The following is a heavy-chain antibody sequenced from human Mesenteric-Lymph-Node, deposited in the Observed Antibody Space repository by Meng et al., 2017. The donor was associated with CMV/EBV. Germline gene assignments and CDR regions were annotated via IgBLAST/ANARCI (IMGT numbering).Heavy chain of an antibody. J-gene: IGHJ4*02. Sequence: VSGGSISSHNWWTWVRQPPGKGLQWIGEIYHSGSTNYNPSLKSRVTISVDKSKNQFSLKLSSVTAADTAVYYCARYSGYDEYYFDYWGQGTLVTVSS. CDR1: GGSISSHNW. CDR2: IYHSGST. V-gene: IGHV4-4*02. D-gene: IGHD5-12*01. CDR3: ARYSGYDEYYFDY.